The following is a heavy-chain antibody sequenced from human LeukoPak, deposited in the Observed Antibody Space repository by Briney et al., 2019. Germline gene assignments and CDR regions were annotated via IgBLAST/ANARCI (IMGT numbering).Heavy chain of an antibody. CDR3: ARDRSRLGELSLPDY. V-gene: IGHV1-2*06. J-gene: IGHJ4*02. CDR2: INPNSGGT. D-gene: IGHD3-16*02. CDR1: GYTFTGYY. Sequence: VASVTVSCTASGYTFTGYYMHRVRQAPGQGLEWMGRINPNSGGTNYAQKFQGRVTMTRDTSISTAYMELSRLRSDDTAVYYCARDRSRLGELSLPDYWGQGTLVTVSS.